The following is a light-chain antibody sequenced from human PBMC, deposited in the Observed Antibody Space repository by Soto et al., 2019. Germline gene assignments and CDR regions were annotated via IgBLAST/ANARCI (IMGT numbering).Light chain of an antibody. Sequence: EIVLTQSPGTLSLSPGERATLSCRASQSVSSNYIAWYQQNPGQAPRLLICGASTRATGIPDRFSGSGSGTDFTLTISRLEPEDFAVYFCQQYGRSPPFAFGQGTKVEIK. CDR1: QSVSSNY. CDR2: GAS. V-gene: IGKV3-20*01. J-gene: IGKJ2*01. CDR3: QQYGRSPPFA.